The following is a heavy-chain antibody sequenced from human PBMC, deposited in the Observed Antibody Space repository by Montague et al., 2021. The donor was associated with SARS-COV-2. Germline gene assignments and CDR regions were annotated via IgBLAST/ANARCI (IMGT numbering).Heavy chain of an antibody. D-gene: IGHD3-3*01. J-gene: IGHJ6*02. CDR1: GFTFRSHW. CDR2: IDNDGSST. CDR3: ARGVGITIFGDLSLEGDYYYSMDV. Sequence: SLRLSCAASGFTFRSHWMHWVCQVPEKGLVWVSRIDNDGSSTNYVDSVKGRFTISRDNAKNTLDLQMNSLRVEDTAVYYCARGVGITIFGDLSLEGDYYYSMDVWGQGTAVTVSS. V-gene: IGHV3-74*01.